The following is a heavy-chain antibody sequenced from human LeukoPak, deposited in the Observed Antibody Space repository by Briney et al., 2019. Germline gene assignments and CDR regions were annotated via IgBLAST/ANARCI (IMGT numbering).Heavy chain of an antibody. CDR1: GYTFTSYG. CDR3: AREVRCSGGSCPELNWFDP. Sequence: ASVNVSCKSSGYTFTSYGISWVRQAPGQGLEWMGWIRAYNGNTNYAQTLQGRVTMTTDTSTSTAYMELRSLRSDDTAVYYCAREVRCSGGSCPELNWFDPWGQGTLVTVSS. V-gene: IGHV1-18*01. D-gene: IGHD2-15*01. CDR2: IRAYNGNT. J-gene: IGHJ5*02.